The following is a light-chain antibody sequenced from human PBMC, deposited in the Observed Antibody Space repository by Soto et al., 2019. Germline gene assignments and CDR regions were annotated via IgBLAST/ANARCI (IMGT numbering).Light chain of an antibody. Sequence: DIQMTQSPSTLSASVGDRVTITCRASRSISDWVAWYQQKPGKAPRLLIFDASNLKSGVPSRFSGSGSGTEFTLTINNLQPDDVATYYCLQYDSHSWTFGQGTKVDIK. CDR2: DAS. J-gene: IGKJ1*01. CDR3: LQYDSHSWT. V-gene: IGKV1-5*01. CDR1: RSISDW.